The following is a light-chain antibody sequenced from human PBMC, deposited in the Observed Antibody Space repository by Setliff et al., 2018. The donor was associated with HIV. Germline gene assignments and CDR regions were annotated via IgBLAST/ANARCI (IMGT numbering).Light chain of an antibody. CDR3: TSYTSSDIYV. CDR2: DVS. V-gene: IGLV2-11*01. CDR1: SSDVGGYNY. J-gene: IGLJ1*01. Sequence: LTQPRSVSGSPGQSVTISCTGTSSDVGGYNYVSWYQQHPGKAPKLMIYDVSERPSGVPDRFSGSKSGNTASLTISGLQAEDEADYYCTSYTSSDIYVFATGTKVTVL.